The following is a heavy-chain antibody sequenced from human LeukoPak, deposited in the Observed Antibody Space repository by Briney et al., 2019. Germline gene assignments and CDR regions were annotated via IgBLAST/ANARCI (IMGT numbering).Heavy chain of an antibody. J-gene: IGHJ4*02. Sequence: NSSETLSLTCSVSGYSISSGYYWGWIRQPPGKGLEWIGNIHHTGSTYYNPSLKSRVTISVDTSKNQFSLKLSSVTAADTAVYYCARGGKYDILTGYYPYYFDYWGQGTLVTVSS. CDR2: IHHTGST. D-gene: IGHD3-9*01. V-gene: IGHV4-38-2*02. CDR1: GYSISSGYY. CDR3: ARGGKYDILTGYYPYYFDY.